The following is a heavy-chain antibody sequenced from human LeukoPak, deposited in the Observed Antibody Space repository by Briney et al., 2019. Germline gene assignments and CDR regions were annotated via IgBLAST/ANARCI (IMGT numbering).Heavy chain of an antibody. D-gene: IGHD3-22*01. CDR3: ARIVFVGSGYSDDAFDI. CDR1: GYTFTGYY. Sequence: GASVKVSCKASGYTFTGYYMNWVRQAPGQGLEWMGWINPNSGGTNYAQKFQGRVTMTTDTSTSTAYMELSRLRSDDTAVYYCARIVFVGSGYSDDAFDIWGQGTMVTVSS. CDR2: INPNSGGT. V-gene: IGHV1-2*02. J-gene: IGHJ3*02.